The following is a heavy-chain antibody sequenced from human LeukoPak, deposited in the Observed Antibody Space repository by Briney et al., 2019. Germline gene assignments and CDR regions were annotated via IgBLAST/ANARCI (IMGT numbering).Heavy chain of an antibody. V-gene: IGHV1-2*02. CDR3: ARVGYCSGYRCYLHFDH. D-gene: IGHD2-15*01. CDR1: GYTFTDYY. J-gene: IGHJ4*02. Sequence: GASVKVSCKASGYTFTDYYIHWMRQATGQGLECMGWINPDTGDTNYAQNFQGRVTMTRDTSISTVYMELNRLTSDDTALYYCARVGYCSGYRCYLHFDHWGQGTLVTVSS. CDR2: INPDTGDT.